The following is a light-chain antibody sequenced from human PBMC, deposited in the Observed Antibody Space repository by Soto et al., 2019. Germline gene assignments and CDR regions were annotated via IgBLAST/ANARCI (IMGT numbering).Light chain of an antibody. V-gene: IGKV3-20*01. CDR2: GAS. J-gene: IGKJ2*02. CDR3: PQYGSSPGT. CDR1: QSVSSNF. Sequence: EIVLTQSPGTLSLSPGERATLSCRASQSVSSNFLAWYQQKPGQAPKLLISGASTRATGIPDRFSGSGSGTDFTLTISRLEPEDFALYYCPQYGSSPGTFGQGTKLEIK.